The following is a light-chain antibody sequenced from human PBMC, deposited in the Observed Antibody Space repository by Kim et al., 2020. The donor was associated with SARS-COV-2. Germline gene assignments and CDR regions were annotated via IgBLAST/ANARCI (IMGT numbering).Light chain of an antibody. CDR3: NSRDSSGSRVI. CDR2: GKT. Sequence: YYASWYQQKPRQAPILVIYGKTNRPSGIPDRFSGFSSGDIASLTITGAQAEDEADYYCNSRDSSGSRVIFGGGTKVTVL. J-gene: IGLJ2*01. CDR1: YY. V-gene: IGLV3-19*01.